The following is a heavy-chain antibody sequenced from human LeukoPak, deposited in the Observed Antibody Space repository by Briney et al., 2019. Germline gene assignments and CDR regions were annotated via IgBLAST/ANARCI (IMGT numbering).Heavy chain of an antibody. J-gene: IGHJ1*01. D-gene: IGHD3-22*01. CDR1: GYTFTGYY. V-gene: IGHV1-2*02. CDR3: ARGNYDSSDYEYFQH. Sequence: ASVKVSCKASGYTFTGYYMHWVRQAPGQGLEWMGWFNPDSGGTNYAQNFQGRVTMTGDTSISTAYMELSSLRSDDTAVYYCARGNYDSSDYEYFQHWGQGTLVTVSS. CDR2: FNPDSGGT.